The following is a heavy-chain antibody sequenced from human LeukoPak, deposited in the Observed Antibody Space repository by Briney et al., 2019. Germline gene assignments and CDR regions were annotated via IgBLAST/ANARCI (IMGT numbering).Heavy chain of an antibody. J-gene: IGHJ6*02. Sequence: GRSLRLSCAASGFTFSSYGMQWVRQAPGKGLEWVAGISYDGSNKYYADSVKGRFTISRDNSKNTLYLQMNSLRAEDTAVYYCAKDRRLGIVVVVATFGMDVWGQGTTVTVSS. CDR3: AKDRRLGIVVVVATFGMDV. V-gene: IGHV3-30*18. CDR1: GFTFSSYG. CDR2: ISYDGSNK. D-gene: IGHD2-15*01.